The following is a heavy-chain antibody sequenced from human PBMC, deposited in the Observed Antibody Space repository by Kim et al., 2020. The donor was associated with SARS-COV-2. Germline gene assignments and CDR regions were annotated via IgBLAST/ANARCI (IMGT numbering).Heavy chain of an antibody. J-gene: IGHJ5*02. V-gene: IGHV4-59*01. Sequence: LKSRVTISVDTSKNQFSLKLSSVTAADTAVYYCAGDRSSYSGSYLSWFDPWGQGTLVTVSS. D-gene: IGHD1-26*01. CDR3: AGDRSSYSGSYLSWFDP.